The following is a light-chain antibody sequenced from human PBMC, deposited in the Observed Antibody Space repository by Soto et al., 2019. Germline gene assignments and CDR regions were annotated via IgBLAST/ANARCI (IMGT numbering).Light chain of an antibody. CDR3: QTWGSGIVL. CDR2: LNSDGSH. Sequence: QSVLTQSPSASASLGASVKLTCTLSSGHSNYAIAWHQQQSEKGPRYLMKLNSDGSHSKGDGIPDRFSGSSSGAERYLTISSLQSEDEADYYCQTWGSGIVLFGGGTTLTVL. V-gene: IGLV4-69*01. CDR1: SGHSNYA. J-gene: IGLJ2*01.